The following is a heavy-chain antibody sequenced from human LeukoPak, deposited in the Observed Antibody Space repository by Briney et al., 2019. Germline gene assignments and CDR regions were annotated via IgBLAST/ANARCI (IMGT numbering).Heavy chain of an antibody. CDR3: AKGDFYGSGRDYYYYMDV. CDR2: ISSSSSTI. D-gene: IGHD3-10*01. J-gene: IGHJ6*03. CDR1: GFTFSSYA. Sequence: GRSLRLSCAASGFTFSSYAMHWVRQAPGKGLEWVSYISSSSSTIYYADSVKGRFTISRDNSKNTLYLQMNSLRAEDTAVYNCAKGDFYGSGRDYYYYMDVWGKGTTVTISS. V-gene: IGHV3-48*01.